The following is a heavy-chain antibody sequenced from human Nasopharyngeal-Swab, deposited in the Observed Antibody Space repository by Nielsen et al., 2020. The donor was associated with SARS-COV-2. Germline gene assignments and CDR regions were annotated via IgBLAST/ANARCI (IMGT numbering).Heavy chain of an antibody. Sequence: WIRQPPGKGLEWGALIWYDGTNKYYADSVKGRFTISRDNSKNTLYLQMNSLRAEDTAVYYCAKDGSPYYDFWSGYFIYPKYYFDYWGQGTLVTVSS. CDR3: AKDGSPYYDFWSGYFIYPKYYFDY. V-gene: IGHV3-30*02. CDR2: IWYDGTNK. D-gene: IGHD3-3*01. J-gene: IGHJ4*02.